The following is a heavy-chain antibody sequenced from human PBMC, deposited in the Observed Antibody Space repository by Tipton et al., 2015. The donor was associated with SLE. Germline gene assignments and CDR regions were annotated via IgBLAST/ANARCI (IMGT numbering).Heavy chain of an antibody. V-gene: IGHV3-11*01. J-gene: IGHJ6*02. D-gene: IGHD4-23*01. CDR1: GFTVSSNY. CDR3: ARGESTTVAYYYYGMDV. CDR2: ISSSGSTI. Sequence: QLVQSGGGLIQRGGSLRLSCAASGFTVSSNYMSWVRQAPGEGLEWVSYISSSGSTIYYADSVKGRFTISRDNAKNSLYLQMNSLRAEDTAVYYCARGESTTVAYYYYGMDVWGQGTTVTVSS.